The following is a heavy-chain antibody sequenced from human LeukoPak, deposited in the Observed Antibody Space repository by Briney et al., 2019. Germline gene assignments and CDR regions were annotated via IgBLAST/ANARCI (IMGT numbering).Heavy chain of an antibody. CDR1: GGSISSYY. CDR3: ARHSFGMATTLDY. J-gene: IGHJ4*02. CDR2: IYSSGST. Sequence: SETLSLTCTVSGGSISSYYWSWIRQPPGKGLEWIGYIYSSGSTNYNPSLKNRVTISVDTSKNQFSLKLSSVTAADTAVYYCARHSFGMATTLDYWGQGTLVTVSS. D-gene: IGHD5-24*01. V-gene: IGHV4-59*08.